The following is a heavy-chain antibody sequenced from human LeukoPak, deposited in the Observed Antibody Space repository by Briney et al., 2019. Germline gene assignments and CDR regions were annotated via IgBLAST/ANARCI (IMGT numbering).Heavy chain of an antibody. J-gene: IGHJ5*02. D-gene: IGHD2-2*01. CDR1: GFTFSSYS. V-gene: IGHV3-48*01. CDR3: ARDPVPAAFVLSVSNNWFDP. Sequence: GGSLRLSCAASGFTFSSYSMNWVCQAPGKGLEWVSYISSSSSTIYYADSVKGRFTISRDNAKNSLYLQMNSLRAEDTAVYYCARDPVPAAFVLSVSNNWFDPWGQGTLVTVSS. CDR2: ISSSSSTI.